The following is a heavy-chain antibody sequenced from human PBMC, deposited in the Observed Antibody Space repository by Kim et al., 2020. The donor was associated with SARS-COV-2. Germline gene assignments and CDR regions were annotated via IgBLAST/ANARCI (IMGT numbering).Heavy chain of an antibody. V-gene: IGHV4-39*01. J-gene: IGHJ5*02. CDR3: ARQRSAAAAAPSWFDP. D-gene: IGHD6-13*01. CDR1: GGSISSSSYY. CDR2: IYYSGST. Sequence: SETLSLTCTVSGGSISSSSYYWGWIRQPPGKGLEWIGSIYYSGSTYYNPSLNSRVTISVDTSKNQFSLKLSSVTAADTAVYYCARQRSAAAAAPSWFDPWGQGTLVTVSS.